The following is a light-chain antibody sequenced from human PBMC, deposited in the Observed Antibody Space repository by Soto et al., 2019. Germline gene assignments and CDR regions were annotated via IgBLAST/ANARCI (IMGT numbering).Light chain of an antibody. CDR1: QSVRSTY. Sequence: EIVLTQSPGTLSLSPGERATLSCRASQSVRSTYLAWYQQKPGQAPRLLIYGASSRATGNPDRFSGSGSGTDVTLTIIRLEPEHFAVYYCQQYGNSPLTCGGGTNVEIK. CDR3: QQYGNSPLT. V-gene: IGKV3-20*01. J-gene: IGKJ4*01. CDR2: GAS.